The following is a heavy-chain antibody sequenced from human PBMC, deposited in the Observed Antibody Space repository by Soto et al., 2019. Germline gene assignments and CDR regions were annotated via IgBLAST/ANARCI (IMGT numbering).Heavy chain of an antibody. Sequence: SETLSLTCAVSGDSISSCGYSWSCIRRPPGKGLEWIGYIYHSGSASYNPSLKCRVTISVDGSKNHFSLQLSSVTAADTAVYYCARGRLLPAVNFDYWGQGALVTVSS. CDR2: IYHSGSA. CDR1: GDSISSCGYS. V-gene: IGHV4-30-2*01. CDR3: ARGRLLPAVNFDY. D-gene: IGHD2-2*01. J-gene: IGHJ4*02.